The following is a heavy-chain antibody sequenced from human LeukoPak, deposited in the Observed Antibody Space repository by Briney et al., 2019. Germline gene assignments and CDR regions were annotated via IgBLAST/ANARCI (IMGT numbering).Heavy chain of an antibody. V-gene: IGHV1-2*02. Sequence: ASVKVSCKASGYTFTGYYMHWVRQAPGQGLEWIGWINPNSGGTNYAQKFQGRVTMTRDTSISTAYMELSRLRSDDTAVYYCARATRTYYYDSSGYLGDYFDYWGQGTLVTVSS. CDR3: ARATRTYYYDSSGYLGDYFDY. CDR2: INPNSGGT. J-gene: IGHJ4*02. D-gene: IGHD3-22*01. CDR1: GYTFTGYY.